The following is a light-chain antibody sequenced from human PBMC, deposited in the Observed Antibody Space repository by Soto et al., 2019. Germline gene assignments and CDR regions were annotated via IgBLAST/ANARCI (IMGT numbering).Light chain of an antibody. CDR2: DAS. CDR3: QQYNYYRT. J-gene: IGKJ1*01. V-gene: IGKV1-5*01. Sequence: DIQMTQSPSTLSASVGDRVTITCRASQSINRGLAWYQQKPGKAPQLLIYDASSLESGVPSRFSGSGSGTEFSLTISSLQPDDSATYYCQQYNYYRTFGQGTKVDIK. CDR1: QSINRG.